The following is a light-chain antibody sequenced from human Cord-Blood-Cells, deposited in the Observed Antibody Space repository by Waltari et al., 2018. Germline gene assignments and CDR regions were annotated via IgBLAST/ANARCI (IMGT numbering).Light chain of an antibody. Sequence: QSALTQPPSASGSPGQSVTISCTGTRRHVGGYNYFSWYQQHPGKAPKLMIYEVSKRPSGVPDRFSGSKSGNTASLTVSGLQAEDEADYYCSSYAGSNNFVFGTGTKVTVL. V-gene: IGLV2-8*01. CDR1: RRHVGGYNY. CDR2: EVS. J-gene: IGLJ1*01. CDR3: SSYAGSNNFV.